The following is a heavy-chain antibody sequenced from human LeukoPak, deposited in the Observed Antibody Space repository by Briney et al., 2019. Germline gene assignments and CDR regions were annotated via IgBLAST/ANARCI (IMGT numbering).Heavy chain of an antibody. CDR1: GFTVSSNY. Sequence: GGSLRLSCAASGFTVSSNYMGWVRQAPGKGLEWVSVIYSGGDTYYADSVKGRFTVSRDNSKNMIYLEMSSLKAEDTAVYYCAKERSLEIAVAGTIFDYWGQGTLVTVSS. D-gene: IGHD6-19*01. V-gene: IGHV3-66*01. J-gene: IGHJ4*02. CDR3: AKERSLEIAVAGTIFDY. CDR2: IYSGGDT.